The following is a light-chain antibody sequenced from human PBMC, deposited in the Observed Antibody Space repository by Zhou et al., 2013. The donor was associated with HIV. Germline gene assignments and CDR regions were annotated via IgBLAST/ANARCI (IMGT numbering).Light chain of an antibody. CDR3: MQGTQWPPWT. CDR1: QSLLHTNGYNY. Sequence: DIVMTQSPLSLPVTPGESASISCRSSQSLLHTNGYNYLDWYLQKPGRSPQLLIYFASNRASGVPDRFSGSGSGTDFTLKISRVEAEDVGVYYCMQGTQWPPWTFGQGTKVQIK. V-gene: IGKV2-28*01. CDR2: FAS. J-gene: IGKJ1*01.